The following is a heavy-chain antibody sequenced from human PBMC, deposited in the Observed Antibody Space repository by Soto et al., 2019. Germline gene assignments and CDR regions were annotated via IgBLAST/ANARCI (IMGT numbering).Heavy chain of an antibody. CDR3: ARVTSMVRGVIDNWFDP. Sequence: QVPLVQSGAEVKKPGSSVTVSCKASGGTFSSYAIHWVRQAPGQGREWMGGIIPMYGPAKYAQRFQGRVTITADESTPTVYMELTSLTSQDTAVYYCARVTSMVRGVIDNWFDPWGHGTLVTVSS. CDR2: IIPMYGPA. J-gene: IGHJ5*02. V-gene: IGHV1-69*01. CDR1: GGTFSSYA. D-gene: IGHD3-10*01.